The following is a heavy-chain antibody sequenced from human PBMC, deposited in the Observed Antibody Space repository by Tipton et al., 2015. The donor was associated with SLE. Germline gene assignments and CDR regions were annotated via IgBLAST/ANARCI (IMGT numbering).Heavy chain of an antibody. CDR1: GFTFSSYS. D-gene: IGHD6-13*01. CDR2: ISSSSSTI. CDR3: ARAVYYGYSSSWYDY. V-gene: IGHV3-48*01. J-gene: IGHJ4*02. Sequence: SLRLSCAASGFTFSSYSMNWVRQAPGKGLEWVSYISSSSSTIYYADSVKGRFTISRDNAKNSLYLQMNSLRAEDTAVYYCARAVYYGYSSSWYDYWGQGTLVTVSS.